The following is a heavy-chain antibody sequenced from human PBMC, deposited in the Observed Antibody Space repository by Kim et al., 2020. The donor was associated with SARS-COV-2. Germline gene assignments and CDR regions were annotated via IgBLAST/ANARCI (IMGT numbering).Heavy chain of an antibody. CDR3: ARAERHKAAAGTIDY. CDR2: IYYSGST. Sequence: SETLSLTCTVSGGSFSSGDYYWSWIRQHPGKGLEWIGYIYYSGSTYYNPSLKSRITISVDMSKNQFSLKLSSVTAADTAVYYCARAERHKAAAGTIDYWGQGTLVTVSS. V-gene: IGHV4-31*03. J-gene: IGHJ4*02. D-gene: IGHD6-13*01. CDR1: GGSFSSGDYY.